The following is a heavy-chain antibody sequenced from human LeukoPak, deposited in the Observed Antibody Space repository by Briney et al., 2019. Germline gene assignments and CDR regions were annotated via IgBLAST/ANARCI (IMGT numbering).Heavy chain of an antibody. CDR2: IRYDGSNK. D-gene: IGHD3-3*01. CDR1: GFTFSSYG. Sequence: PGGSLRLSCAASGFTFSSYGMHWVRQAPGKGLEWVAFIRYDGSNKYYADSVKGRFTISRDNSKNTLYLQMNSLRAEDTAVYYCAPIPRITIFGPKDYYMDVWGKGTTVTVSS. V-gene: IGHV3-30*02. J-gene: IGHJ6*03. CDR3: APIPRITIFGPKDYYMDV.